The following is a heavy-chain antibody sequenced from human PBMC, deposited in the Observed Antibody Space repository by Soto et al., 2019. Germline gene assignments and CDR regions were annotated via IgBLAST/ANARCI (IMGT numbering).Heavy chain of an antibody. CDR1: GGSISSPHDY. D-gene: IGHD3-16*01. CDR2: IYYSGSS. J-gene: IGHJ4*02. V-gene: IGHV4-39*01. Sequence: SETLSLTCTVSGGSISSPHDYWGWIRQSPGRGLEWIASIYYSGSSYYNPSLKSRITISVDTSKNQFSLNLTSVTAADTAVYHCAKHGLTAYMAYYFDLWGRGTLVTVSS. CDR3: AKHGLTAYMAYYFDL.